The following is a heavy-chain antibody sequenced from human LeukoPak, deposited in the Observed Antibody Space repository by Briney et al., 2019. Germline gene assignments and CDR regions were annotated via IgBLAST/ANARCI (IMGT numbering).Heavy chain of an antibody. J-gene: IGHJ6*03. D-gene: IGHD3-9*01. CDR3: ARHHYDILTGRYYYYYMDV. CDR2: INHSGST. V-gene: IGHV4-39*01. CDR1: GGSISSSSYY. Sequence: SETLSLTCTVSGGSISSSSYYWSWIRQPPGKGLEWIGEINHSGSTNYNPSLKSRVTISVDTSKNQVSLKLSSVTAADTAVYYCARHHYDILTGRYYYYYMDVWGKGTTVTISS.